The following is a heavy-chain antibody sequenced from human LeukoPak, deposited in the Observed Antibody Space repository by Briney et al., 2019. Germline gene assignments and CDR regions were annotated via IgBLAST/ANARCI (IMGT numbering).Heavy chain of an antibody. J-gene: IGHJ4*02. CDR2: ISAYNGNT. CDR3: AIYYYDSSGYYTPPLFDY. D-gene: IGHD3-22*01. Sequence: ASVKVSCKASGGTFSSYAISWVRQAPGQGLEWMGWISAYNGNTNYAQKLQGRVTMTTDTSTSTAYMELRSLRSDDTAVYYCAIYYYDSSGYYTPPLFDYWGQGTLVTVSS. V-gene: IGHV1-18*01. CDR1: GGTFSSYA.